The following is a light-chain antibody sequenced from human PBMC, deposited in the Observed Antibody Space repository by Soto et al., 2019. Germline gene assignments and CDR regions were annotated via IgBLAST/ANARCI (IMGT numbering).Light chain of an antibody. V-gene: IGKV1-9*01. CDR1: QGISSY. Sequence: DIQLTQSPSFLSASVGDRVTITCRASQGISSYLAWYQQKPGKAPKLLIYAASTLQSEVPSRFSGSGSGTEFTLTISSLQPEDFATYYCQQLSAFGPGTKVDIK. CDR2: AAS. CDR3: QQLSA. J-gene: IGKJ3*01.